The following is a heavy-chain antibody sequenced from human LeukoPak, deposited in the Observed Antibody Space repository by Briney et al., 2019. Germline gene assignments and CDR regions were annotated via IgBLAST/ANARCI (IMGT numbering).Heavy chain of an antibody. CDR2: IIPIFGTA. V-gene: IGHV1-69*05. CDR3: ARRRPIVATRGAWFDP. J-gene: IGHJ5*02. Sequence: SVKVSCKASGGTFSSYAISWVRQAPGQGLEWMGGIIPIFGTANYAQKFQGRVTITTDESTSTAYMELSSLRSEDTAVYYCARRRPIVATRGAWFDPWGQGTLVTVSS. D-gene: IGHD5-12*01. CDR1: GGTFSSYA.